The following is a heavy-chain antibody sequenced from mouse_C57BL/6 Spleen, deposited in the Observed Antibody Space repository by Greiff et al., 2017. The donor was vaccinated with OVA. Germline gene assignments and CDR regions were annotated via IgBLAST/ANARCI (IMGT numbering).Heavy chain of an antibody. CDR2: IYPGSGST. V-gene: IGHV1-55*01. D-gene: IGHD4-1*01. Sequence: QVQLQQPGAELVKPGASVKMSCKASGYTFTSYWITWVKQRPGQGLAWIGDIYPGSGSTNYNEKFKSKATLTVDTSYSTAYMQISSLTSEDSAVYYCARGKLGEYYFDYCGKGTTLTVSS. J-gene: IGHJ2*01. CDR1: GYTFTSYW. CDR3: ARGKLGEYYFDY.